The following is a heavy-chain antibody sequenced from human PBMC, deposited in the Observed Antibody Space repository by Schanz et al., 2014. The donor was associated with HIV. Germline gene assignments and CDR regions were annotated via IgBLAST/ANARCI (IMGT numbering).Heavy chain of an antibody. J-gene: IGHJ4*02. Sequence: VQLVESGGGVAQPGRSLRLSCAASGFSFSDYHMSWIRQAPGRGLEWVSAISTGGERTFYADSVKGRFTISRDNSKNTLYLQMNSLRAEDTAIYHCGTYNYGSGHDYWGQGTLVTVSS. D-gene: IGHD3-10*01. CDR2: ISTGGERT. CDR1: GFSFSDYH. CDR3: GTYNYGSGHDY. V-gene: IGHV3-23*04.